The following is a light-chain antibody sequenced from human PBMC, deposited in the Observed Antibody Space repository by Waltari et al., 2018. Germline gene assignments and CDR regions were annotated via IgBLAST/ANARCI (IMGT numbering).Light chain of an antibody. CDR3: QQYNTYSS. Sequence: DIQMTQSPSTLSASVGDTIPITCRASQSTSNYLAWYQQKPGKAPKLLIYKASSSGSGVPSRFSGSGSGTEFTLTISSLQPDDFATYYCQQYNTYSSFGQGTKLEIK. V-gene: IGKV1-5*03. CDR1: QSTSNY. CDR2: KAS. J-gene: IGKJ2*03.